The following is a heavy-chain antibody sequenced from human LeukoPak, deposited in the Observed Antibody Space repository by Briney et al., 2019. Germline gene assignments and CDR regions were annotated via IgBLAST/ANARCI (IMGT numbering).Heavy chain of an antibody. CDR1: GFTFSSYA. CDR2: ISGSGGST. CDR3: AKTKITLIVVANPLSGAFDI. J-gene: IGHJ3*02. D-gene: IGHD3-22*01. V-gene: IGHV3-23*01. Sequence: GGSLRLSCAASGFTFSSYAMSWVRQAPGRGLEWVSGISGSGGSTYYADSVKSRFTISRDNSKNTLYLQMNSLRAEDTAVYSCAKTKITLIVVANPLSGAFDIWGQGTMVTVSS.